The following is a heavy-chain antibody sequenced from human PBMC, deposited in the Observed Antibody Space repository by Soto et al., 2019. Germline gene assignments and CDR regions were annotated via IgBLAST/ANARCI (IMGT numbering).Heavy chain of an antibody. V-gene: IGHV4-39*01. D-gene: IGHD2-8*01. CDR1: EGSVSSSTYY. J-gene: IGHJ4*02. CDR3: VSQRTSVLTQAYFDY. Sequence: SQTRSLTRTVSEGSVSSSTYYWGWIRQSPGKGLEWIGSVYYRGRSYSKSSVKSRVTISVEPSKNQFSLNLNSVTASDTAVYYCVSQRTSVLTQAYFDYWGPGALVTVSS. CDR2: VYYRGRS.